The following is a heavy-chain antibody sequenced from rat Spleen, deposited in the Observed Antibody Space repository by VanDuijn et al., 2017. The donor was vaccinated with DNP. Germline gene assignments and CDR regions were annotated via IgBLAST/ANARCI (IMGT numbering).Heavy chain of an antibody. CDR3: TTEDSTRCFDY. Sequence: EVQVLESGGGLVQPGNSLKLSCATSGFTFSTAWMYWYRQFPEKRLEWVARIKAKSNNYATDYTESVKGRFTISRDDSKSSIYLQMNNLKEEDTATYYCTTEDSTRCFDYWGQGVMVTASS. J-gene: IGHJ2*01. V-gene: IGHV6-6*01. D-gene: IGHD1-10*01. CDR1: GFTFSTAW. CDR2: IKAKSNNYAT.